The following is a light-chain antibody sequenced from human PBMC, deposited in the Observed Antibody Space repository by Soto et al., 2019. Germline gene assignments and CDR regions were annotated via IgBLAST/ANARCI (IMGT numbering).Light chain of an antibody. CDR3: QKYNSAPHT. V-gene: IGKV1-27*01. J-gene: IGKJ2*01. Sequence: DIQMTQSPSSLSASVGDRVTITYRASQGINNYLAWYQQKPGKVPKLLIYAASTLQSGVPSRFSGSGSGTDFTLTISSLQPEDVATYYCQKYNSAPHTFGQGTKLEIK. CDR2: AAS. CDR1: QGINNY.